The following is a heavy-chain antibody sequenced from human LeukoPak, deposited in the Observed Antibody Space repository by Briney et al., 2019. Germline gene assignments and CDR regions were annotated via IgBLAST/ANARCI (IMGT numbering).Heavy chain of an antibody. CDR1: GFTVSCNY. D-gene: IGHD4-23*01. V-gene: IGHV3-66*01. J-gene: IGHJ4*02. CDR2: IYSGGST. Sequence: PGGSLRLSCAASGFTVSCNYMSWVRQAPGKGLEWVSVIYSGGSTYYADSVKGRFTISRDNSKNTLYLQMNSLRAEDTAVYYCARAYGGNNFDYWGQGTLVTVSS. CDR3: ARAYGGNNFDY.